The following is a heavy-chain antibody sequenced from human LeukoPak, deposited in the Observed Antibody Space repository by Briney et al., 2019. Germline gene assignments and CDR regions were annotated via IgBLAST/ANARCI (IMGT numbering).Heavy chain of an antibody. V-gene: IGHV3-23*01. Sequence: PGGSLRLSCAASGFTFSSFPMSWVRQAPGKGLEWVSVISGGGVSTYYADSVKGRFTISRDNSKNTLYLQMNSLRAEDTAVYYCARDGYRLYYYYMDVWGKGTTVTVSS. CDR3: ARDGYRLYYYYMDV. CDR2: ISGGGVST. J-gene: IGHJ6*03. CDR1: GFTFSSFP. D-gene: IGHD5-18*01.